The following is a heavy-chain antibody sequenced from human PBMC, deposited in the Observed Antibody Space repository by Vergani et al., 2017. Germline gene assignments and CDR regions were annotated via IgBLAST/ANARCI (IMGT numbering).Heavy chain of an antibody. Sequence: EVQLVESGGGLVQPGRSLRLSCAASGFTFDDYAMHWVRQAPGKGLEWVSGISWNSGSIGYADSVKGRFTISRDNAKNSLYLQMNSLRAEDTALYYCAKESIAVARDLVCDFQHWGQGTLVTVSS. V-gene: IGHV3-9*01. D-gene: IGHD6-19*01. J-gene: IGHJ1*01. CDR3: AKESIAVARDLVCDFQH. CDR1: GFTFDDYA. CDR2: ISWNSGSI.